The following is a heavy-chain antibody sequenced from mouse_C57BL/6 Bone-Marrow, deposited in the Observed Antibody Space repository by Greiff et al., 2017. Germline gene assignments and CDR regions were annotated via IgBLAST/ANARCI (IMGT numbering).Heavy chain of an antibody. CDR2: IDPANGDT. J-gene: IGHJ3*01. D-gene: IGHD3-3*01. V-gene: IGHV14-4*01. CDR1: GFNIKDDY. Sequence: VQLQQSGAELVRPGASVKLSCTASGFNIKDDYMHWVKQRPEPGLEWIGWIDPANGDTEYASKFQGKATITADTSSHTAYLQLSSLTSEDTAVYYCTTRGRAWFAYWGQGTLVTVSA. CDR3: TTRGRAWFAY.